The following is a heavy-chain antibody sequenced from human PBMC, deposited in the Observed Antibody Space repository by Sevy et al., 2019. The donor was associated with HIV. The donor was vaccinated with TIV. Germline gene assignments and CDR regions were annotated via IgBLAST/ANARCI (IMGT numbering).Heavy chain of an antibody. Sequence: GGSLRLSCAASGFTFTTYAMRWVRQAPGKGLEWVSTFSVSSGSTYSADSVKGRFTISRDNAKNPLYLQMNSLRVEDTAVYYCAKDRVLYCSSLSCQVFDYWGQGILVTVSS. D-gene: IGHD2-15*01. J-gene: IGHJ4*02. V-gene: IGHV3-23*01. CDR2: FSVSSGST. CDR3: AKDRVLYCSSLSCQVFDY. CDR1: GFTFTTYA.